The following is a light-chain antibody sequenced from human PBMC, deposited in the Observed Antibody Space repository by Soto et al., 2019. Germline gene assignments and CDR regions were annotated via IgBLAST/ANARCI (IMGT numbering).Light chain of an antibody. CDR2: DAF. CDR3: RQRYNWPLT. Sequence: TVLTQSPATLSLSPGERATLSCKASQSIGNSLGWFQQKPGQAPRLLIDDAFNRATGIPARFTGSGSGSDCTLTISSLEPEDFGVYYCRQRYNWPLTFGGGTKVEIK. V-gene: IGKV3-11*01. J-gene: IGKJ4*01. CDR1: QSIGNS.